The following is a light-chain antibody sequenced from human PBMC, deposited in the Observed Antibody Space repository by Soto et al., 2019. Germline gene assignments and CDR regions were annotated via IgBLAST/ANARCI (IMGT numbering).Light chain of an antibody. V-gene: IGLV2-14*03. CDR1: SSDVGAYEH. J-gene: IGLJ1*01. Sequence: QAGRTQPGTVSGSPGQSVIISCTGASSDVGAYEHVFWYQQHPGSAPKLILYDVNNRPSGVSNHFSGSKSGNTASLVISGLQANDEADYYCSSYSTTNILVFGSGTKVTVL. CDR3: SSYSTTNILV. CDR2: DVN.